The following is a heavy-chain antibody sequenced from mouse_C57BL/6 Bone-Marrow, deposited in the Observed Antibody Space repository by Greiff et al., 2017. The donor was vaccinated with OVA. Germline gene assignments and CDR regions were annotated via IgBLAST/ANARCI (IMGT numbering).Heavy chain of an antibody. Sequence: EVQLVESGGGLVQPGGSLSLSCAASGFTFTDYYMSWVRQPPGKALEWLGFIRNKANGYTTEYSASVKGRFTISRDNSQSILYLQMNALRAEDSATYYCARPRSYGSSYYYAMDYWGQGTSVTVSS. CDR1: GFTFTDYY. D-gene: IGHD1-1*01. J-gene: IGHJ4*01. CDR2: IRNKANGYTT. V-gene: IGHV7-3*01. CDR3: ARPRSYGSSYYYAMDY.